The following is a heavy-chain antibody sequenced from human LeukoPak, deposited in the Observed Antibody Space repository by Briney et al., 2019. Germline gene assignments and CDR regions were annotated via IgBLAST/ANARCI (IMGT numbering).Heavy chain of an antibody. D-gene: IGHD6-13*01. J-gene: IGHJ6*02. CDR1: GFTFSDYY. V-gene: IGHV3-11*04. Sequence: PGGSLRLSCAASGFTFSDYYMSWIRQAPGKGLEWVSYISSSGSTIYYADSVKGRFTISRDNAKNSLYLQMNSLRAEDTAVYYCARARGIAAAGHSYYYYGMDVWGQGTTVTVSS. CDR2: ISSSGSTI. CDR3: ARARGIAAAGHSYYYYGMDV.